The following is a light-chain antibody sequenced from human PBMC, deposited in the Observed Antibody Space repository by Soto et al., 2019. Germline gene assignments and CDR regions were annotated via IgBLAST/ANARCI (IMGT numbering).Light chain of an antibody. V-gene: IGKV3-11*01. J-gene: IGKJ5*01. Sequence: ILLPQSPGTPCLSPGDRATLACRARQSVSSYLAWYQQKPGQAPRLLIYDASNRATGIPARFSGGGSGTDFTLTISSLEPEDFAVYYCQQRSTWFTFGQGTRLEI. CDR2: DAS. CDR1: QSVSSY. CDR3: QQRSTWFT.